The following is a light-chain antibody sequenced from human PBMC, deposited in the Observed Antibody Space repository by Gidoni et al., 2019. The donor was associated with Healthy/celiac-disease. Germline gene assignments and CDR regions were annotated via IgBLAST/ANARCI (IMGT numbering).Light chain of an antibody. Sequence: EIVLTQSPATLSLSPGERATLSCRASQSVSSYLVWYQQKPGQAPRLLIYDASNRATGIPARFSGSGSGTDFTLTISSLEPEDCAFYYCQQRSNWPRTFXXXTKVEIK. CDR1: QSVSSY. CDR2: DAS. V-gene: IGKV3-11*01. J-gene: IGKJ1*01. CDR3: QQRSNWPRT.